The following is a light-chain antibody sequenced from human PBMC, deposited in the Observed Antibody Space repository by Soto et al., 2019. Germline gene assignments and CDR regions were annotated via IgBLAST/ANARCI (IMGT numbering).Light chain of an antibody. CDR3: TSWTTSTTMI. CDR1: SRDIGAYNF. CDR2: DVN. V-gene: IGLV2-14*03. J-gene: IGLJ2*01. Sequence: QSALTQPASVSGSPGQSITISCTGTSRDIGAYNFVSWYQQHPGKAPKLMLYDVNIRPSGVSNLFSGSKSGNTASLTISGLEAEDEADYYCTSWTTSTTMIFGGGTKLTVL.